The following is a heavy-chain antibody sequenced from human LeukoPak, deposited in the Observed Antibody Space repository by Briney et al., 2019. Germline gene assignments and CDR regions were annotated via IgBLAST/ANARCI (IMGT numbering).Heavy chain of an antibody. V-gene: IGHV1-8*01. J-gene: IGHJ4*02. D-gene: IGHD2-8*01. CDR2: MNPDSGNT. CDR1: RYTFSSYD. Sequence: ASVKVSCKAARYTFSSYDINWVRQAPGQGLEWMGWMNPDSGNTGYAQKFQGRVTMTRNTSISTAYMELGGLSSDDTAVYFCARGSHRGYRTTSDCYTVDYWGQGTLVSVSS. CDR3: ARGSHRGYRTTSDCYTVDY.